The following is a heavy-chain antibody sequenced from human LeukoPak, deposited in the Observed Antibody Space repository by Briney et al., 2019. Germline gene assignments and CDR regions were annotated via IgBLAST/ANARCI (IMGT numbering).Heavy chain of an antibody. V-gene: IGHV3-30-3*01. J-gene: IGHJ4*02. CDR3: ATLQATNQPPFDY. Sequence: PGRSLRLSCAASGFTFSSYAMHWVRQAPGKGLEWVAVISYDGSNKYYADSVKGRFTISRDNSKNTLYLQMNSLRAEDTAVYYCATLQATNQPPFDYWGQGTLVTVSS. CDR2: ISYDGSNK. CDR1: GFTFSSYA. D-gene: IGHD1-14*01.